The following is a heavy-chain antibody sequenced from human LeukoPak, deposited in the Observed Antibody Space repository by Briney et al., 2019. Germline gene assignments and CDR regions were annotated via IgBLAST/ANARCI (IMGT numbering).Heavy chain of an antibody. CDR1: GYTFTSYY. Sequence: ASVKVSCKASGYTFTSYYMHWVRQAPGQGLEWMGIINPSGGSTSYAQKFQGRVTITADESTSTAYMELSSLRSEDTAVYYCAREHIGMPPEQHAFDIWGQGTMVTVSS. CDR2: INPSGGST. CDR3: AREHIGMPPEQHAFDI. D-gene: IGHD2-21*01. J-gene: IGHJ3*02. V-gene: IGHV1-46*01.